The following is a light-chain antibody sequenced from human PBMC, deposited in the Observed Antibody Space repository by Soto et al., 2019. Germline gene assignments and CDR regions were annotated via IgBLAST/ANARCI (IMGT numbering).Light chain of an antibody. Sequence: IQLIQSPSSLSASVGDRVTITCRASQGISSYLAWYQQKPGKAHKLLIYAAYTLQSGVPSRFSGSGSGTEFTLTIRSLQPEELATYYCQQLNSYPLTVGQGTKVDI. CDR2: AAY. CDR1: QGISSY. CDR3: QQLNSYPLT. J-gene: IGKJ1*01. V-gene: IGKV1-9*01.